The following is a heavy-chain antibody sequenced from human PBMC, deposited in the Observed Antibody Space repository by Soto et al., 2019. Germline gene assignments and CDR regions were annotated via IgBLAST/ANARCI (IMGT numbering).Heavy chain of an antibody. CDR1: GFTFSTYS. Sequence: PGGSLRLSCRASGFTFSTYSMNWVRQAPGKGLEWVSYISSSGSTIYYADAVRGRFTISRDNAKNSLYLQMNSLRDEDTALYYCARDTDDSSGWLNWFDPWGQGTLVTVSS. CDR3: ARDTDDSSGWLNWFDP. V-gene: IGHV3-48*02. CDR2: ISSSGSTI. D-gene: IGHD6-19*01. J-gene: IGHJ5*02.